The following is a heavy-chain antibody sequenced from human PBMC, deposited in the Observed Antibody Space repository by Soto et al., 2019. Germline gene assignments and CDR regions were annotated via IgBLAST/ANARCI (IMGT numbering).Heavy chain of an antibody. J-gene: IGHJ4*02. CDR1: GYTFTSYG. CDR3: GCDTVAGTTGSDY. CDR2: ISAYNGNT. V-gene: IGHV1-18*01. Sequence: QVQLVQSGAEVKKPGASVKVSCKASGYTFTSYGISWVRQAPGQGLEWMGWISAYNGNTNYAQKLQGRVTMTTDTSTSTTQMELMSLRSDDTAVDYCGCDTVAGTTGSDYCGQGTLVTVSS. D-gene: IGHD6-19*01.